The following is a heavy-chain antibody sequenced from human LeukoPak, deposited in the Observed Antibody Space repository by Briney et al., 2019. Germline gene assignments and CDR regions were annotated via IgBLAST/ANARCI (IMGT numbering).Heavy chain of an antibody. CDR2: ISYDGSNK. CDR1: GFTFSSYG. D-gene: IGHD1-26*01. J-gene: IGHJ4*02. Sequence: GGSLRLSCAASGFTFSSYGVHWVRQAPGKGLEWVAVISYDGSNKYYADSVKGRFTISRDNSKNTLYLQMNSLRAEDTAVYYCVFVVGATEYYFDYWGQGTLVTVSS. V-gene: IGHV3-30*03. CDR3: VFVVGATEYYFDY.